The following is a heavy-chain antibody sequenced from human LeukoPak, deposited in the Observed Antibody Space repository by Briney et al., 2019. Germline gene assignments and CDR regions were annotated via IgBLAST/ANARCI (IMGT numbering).Heavy chain of an antibody. V-gene: IGHV3-23*01. D-gene: IGHD2-15*01. Sequence: GGSLRLSCAASGFSLSSNAMSWVRQAPGKGPEWVSAISRDTTYHAASVKGRFTISKDISKNTLYLQMNSLGAEDTAVYYCAKDLDDGSSPDIVVVVAATNDAFDIWGQGTMVTVSS. CDR1: GFSLSSNA. CDR2: ISRDTT. CDR3: AKDLDDGSSPDIVVVVAATNDAFDI. J-gene: IGHJ3*02.